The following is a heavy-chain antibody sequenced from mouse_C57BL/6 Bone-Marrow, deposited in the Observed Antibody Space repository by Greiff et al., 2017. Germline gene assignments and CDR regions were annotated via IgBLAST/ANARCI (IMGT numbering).Heavy chain of an antibody. D-gene: IGHD1-1*01. V-gene: IGHV2-2*01. J-gene: IGHJ1*03. CDR2: IWSGGST. CDR3: ARAYGSSSWYFDV. CDR1: GFSLTSYG. Sequence: QVHVKQSGPGLVQPSQSLSITCTVSGFSLTSYGVHWVRQSPGKGLEWLGVIWSGGSTDYNAAFISRLSISKDNSKRQVFFKMNSLQADDTAIYYCARAYGSSSWYFDVWGTGTTVTVSS.